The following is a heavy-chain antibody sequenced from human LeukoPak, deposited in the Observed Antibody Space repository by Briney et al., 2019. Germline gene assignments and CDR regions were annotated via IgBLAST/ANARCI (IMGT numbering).Heavy chain of an antibody. Sequence: GGSLRLSCAASGFTFRTYAMNWVRQAPGKGLEWVSSFGTRSTSIYYAHSVTGRFIISRDNAKNSLYLQMNSLRAEDTAVYYCARENDQGFDYWGQGTLVTVSS. CDR3: ARENDQGFDY. D-gene: IGHD3-16*01. V-gene: IGHV3-21*01. CDR1: GFTFRTYA. CDR2: FGTRSTSI. J-gene: IGHJ4*02.